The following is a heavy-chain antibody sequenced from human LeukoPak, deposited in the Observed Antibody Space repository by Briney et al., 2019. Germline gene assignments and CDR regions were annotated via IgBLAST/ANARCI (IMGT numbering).Heavy chain of an antibody. CDR1: GGSISSYY. D-gene: IGHD6-13*01. V-gene: IGHV4-59*01. CDR3: ARDLPYSSTWYYFDY. CDR2: IYYSGST. Sequence: NPSETLSLTCTVSGGSISSYYWSWIRQPPGKGLEWIGYIYYSGSTNYNPSLKSRVTISVDTSKNQFSLKLSSVTAADTAVYYCARDLPYSSTWYYFDYWGQGTLVTVSS. J-gene: IGHJ4*02.